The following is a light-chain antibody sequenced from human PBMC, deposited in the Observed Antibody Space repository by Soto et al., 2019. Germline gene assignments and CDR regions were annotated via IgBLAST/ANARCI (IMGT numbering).Light chain of an antibody. CDR3: SSYTSSSTVV. V-gene: IGLV2-14*01. Sequence: QSALTQPASVSGSPGQSITISCTGTSRDVGGYNYVSWYQQHPGKAPKLMIYDVSNRPSGVSNRFSGSKSGNTASLTISGLQAENDADYYCSSYTSSSTVVFGGGTKVTVL. J-gene: IGLJ2*01. CDR2: DVS. CDR1: SRDVGGYNY.